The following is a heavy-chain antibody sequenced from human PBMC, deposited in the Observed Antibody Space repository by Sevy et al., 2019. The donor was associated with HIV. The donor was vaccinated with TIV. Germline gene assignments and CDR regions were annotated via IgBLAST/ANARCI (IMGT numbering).Heavy chain of an antibody. V-gene: IGHV3-30-3*01. CDR3: ARLESGGGDGYYFDS. CDR2: VASHGNYK. D-gene: IGHD2-21*02. J-gene: IGHJ4*02. CDR1: GFTFRRYD. Sequence: GGSLRLSCAASGFTFRRYDMHWVRQAPGRGLEWVAVVASHGNYKSFADFVRGEFTISRDNARNSLDLQMTSLRTEDTAVYYCARLESGGGDGYYFDSWGQGALVTVSS.